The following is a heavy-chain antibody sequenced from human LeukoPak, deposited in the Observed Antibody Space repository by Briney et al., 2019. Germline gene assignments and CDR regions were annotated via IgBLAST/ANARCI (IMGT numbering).Heavy chain of an antibody. CDR3: ARSQGSTYTPRSGFDY. V-gene: IGHV3-33*01. CDR1: GFTFSSYG. CDR2: LWYDGNNK. J-gene: IGHJ4*02. D-gene: IGHD2-2*02. Sequence: GGSLRLSCAASGFTFSSYGIHWVRQAPGKGLEWVTILWYDGNNKYYADSVKGRFTISRDTSKNTGYLQMNSLRAEDTAVYYCARSQGSTYTPRSGFDYWGQGTLVTVSS.